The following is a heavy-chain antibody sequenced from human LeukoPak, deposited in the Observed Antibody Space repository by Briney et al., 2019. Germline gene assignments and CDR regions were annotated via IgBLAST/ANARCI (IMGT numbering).Heavy chain of an antibody. D-gene: IGHD5-18*01. Sequence: PGGSLRLSCAASVFTLSSYSMNWVRGAPGKGLECGLSSSGTTSTIYYADSVKGRFTISRDNVKNSLYLQMNSLGAEDTAVYYCARVPIEYSYGIFDYWGQGTLVTVSS. J-gene: IGHJ4*02. CDR1: VFTLSSYS. CDR2: SSGTTSTI. CDR3: ARVPIEYSYGIFDY. V-gene: IGHV3-48*01.